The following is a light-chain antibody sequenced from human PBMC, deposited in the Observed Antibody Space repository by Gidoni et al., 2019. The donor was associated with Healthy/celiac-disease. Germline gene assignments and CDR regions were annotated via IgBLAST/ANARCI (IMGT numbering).Light chain of an antibody. V-gene: IGKV3-20*01. CDR1: QSVSSCY. CDR2: GAS. J-gene: IGKJ1*01. Sequence: EIVLTQSPGTLSLSPGERATLSCRASQSVSSCYLAWYQQKPGQAPRLLIYGASSRATGIPDRFSGSGSGTDFTLTISILEPEDFAVYYCQQYGSSPWTFGQGTKVEIK. CDR3: QQYGSSPWT.